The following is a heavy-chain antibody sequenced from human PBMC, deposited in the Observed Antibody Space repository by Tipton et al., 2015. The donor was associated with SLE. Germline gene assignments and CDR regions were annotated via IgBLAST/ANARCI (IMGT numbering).Heavy chain of an antibody. D-gene: IGHD3-9*01. CDR1: GFTFSNYW. J-gene: IGHJ4*02. CDR2: IKEDGGEK. V-gene: IGHV3-7*01. Sequence: SLRLSCAASGFTFSNYWMTWVRQAPGKGLEWVANIKEDGGEKSYVDSVKGRFTISRDNAKNSLYLQMDNLRPEDTAVYYCARDPHPLTGYYPDFDYWGQGTLVTVSS. CDR3: ARDPHPLTGYYPDFDY.